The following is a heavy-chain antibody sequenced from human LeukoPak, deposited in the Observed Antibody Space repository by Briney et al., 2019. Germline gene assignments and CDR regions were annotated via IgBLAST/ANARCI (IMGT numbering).Heavy chain of an antibody. D-gene: IGHD6-19*01. V-gene: IGHV3-23*01. CDR3: AKVGAVYFDY. CDR2: ISGSGGST. CDR1: GFTFSRFG. J-gene: IGHJ4*02. Sequence: PGGSLRLSCVGSGFTFSRFGMQWVRQAPGKGLEWVSAISGSGGSTYYADSVKGRFTISRDNSKNTLYLQMNSLRAEDTAVYYCAKVGAVYFDYWGQGTLVTVSS.